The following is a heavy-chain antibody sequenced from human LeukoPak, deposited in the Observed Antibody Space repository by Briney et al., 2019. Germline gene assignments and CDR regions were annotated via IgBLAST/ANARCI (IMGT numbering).Heavy chain of an antibody. CDR1: GFTVSSNY. J-gene: IGHJ4*02. CDR2: IYSGGGT. V-gene: IGHV3-53*01. D-gene: IGHD6-19*01. CDR3: AKWRRGGWSLDY. Sequence: GSLRLSCAASGFTVSSNYMTWVRQAPGKGLEWVSVIYSGGGTYYADSVKGRFTISRDNFKNTLYLQKNSLRAEDTAVYYCAKWRRGGWSLDYWGQGTLVTVSS.